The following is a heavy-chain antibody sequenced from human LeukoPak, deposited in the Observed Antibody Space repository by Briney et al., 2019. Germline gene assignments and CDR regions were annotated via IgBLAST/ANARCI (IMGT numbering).Heavy chain of an antibody. Sequence: ASVKVSCKASGYTFTSYAMHWVRQTPGQGLEWMGWITPSGGTNYPQKFQGRVAITRDTSITTAYMDLSRLTSDDTAVYYCAIDRYGDGFAHFDYWGQGALVTVSS. CDR3: AIDRYGDGFAHFDY. J-gene: IGHJ4*02. V-gene: IGHV1-2*02. D-gene: IGHD5-24*01. CDR2: ITPSGGT. CDR1: GYTFTSYA.